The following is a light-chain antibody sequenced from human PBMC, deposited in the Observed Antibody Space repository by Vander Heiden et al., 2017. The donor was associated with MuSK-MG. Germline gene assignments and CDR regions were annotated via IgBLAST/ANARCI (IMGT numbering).Light chain of an antibody. CDR1: NIGSQS. V-gene: IGLV3-21*04. J-gene: IGLJ2*01. CDR2: YDS. CDR3: QVSDSSSANVV. Sequence: SYVLTQAPSVSVAPGETARINCGADNIGSQSLHWYQQRPGQAALLVIVYDSDRPSGIPDRFSGSNSGNMATPTTSRVEAGEEAGDYWQVSDSSSANVVFGGGTKLTVL.